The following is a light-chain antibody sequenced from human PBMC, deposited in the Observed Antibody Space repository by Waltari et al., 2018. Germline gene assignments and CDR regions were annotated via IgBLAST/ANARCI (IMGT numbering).Light chain of an antibody. J-gene: IGLJ3*02. Sequence: SYVLAQPPSVSVAPGKTARLTCGGDDIGRKIVTWYQQKSGQAPVLVIYDEIDRPSGIPDRFSGSNSGDTATLTITRVAAGDEADYYCQVWDTSRDHWVFGGGTKLTVL. CDR1: DIGRKI. CDR3: QVWDTSRDHWV. CDR2: DEI. V-gene: IGLV3-21*03.